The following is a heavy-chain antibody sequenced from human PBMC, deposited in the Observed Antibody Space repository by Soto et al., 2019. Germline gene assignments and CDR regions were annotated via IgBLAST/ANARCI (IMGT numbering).Heavy chain of an antibody. V-gene: IGHV3-66*04. CDR2: IYSGGST. D-gene: IGHD6-13*01. CDR3: ARHPERIAQIGWFDP. CDR1: GFTVNNKY. Sequence: GGSLRLSCAASGFTVNNKYMTWVRQAPGKGLEWVSVIYSGGSTYYAGSVKGRFTISRDNSKNTLYLQMNSLRAEDKAVYYCARHPERIAQIGWFDPWGQGTLVTVSS. J-gene: IGHJ5*02.